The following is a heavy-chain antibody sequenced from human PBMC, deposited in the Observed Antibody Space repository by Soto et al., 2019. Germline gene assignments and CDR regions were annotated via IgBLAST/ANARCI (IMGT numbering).Heavy chain of an antibody. CDR2: IYYSGST. V-gene: IGHV4-31*03. D-gene: IGHD2-2*01. J-gene: IGHJ6*03. Sequence: QVQLQESGPGLVKPSQTLSLTCTVSGGSISSGGYYWSWIRQHPGKGLEWIGYIYYSGSTYYNPSLKSRVTISVYTSKNQFSLKLSSVTAADTAVYSCASAYQLLNPRGYYYYYYMDVWGKGTTVTVSS. CDR3: ASAYQLLNPRGYYYYYYMDV. CDR1: GGSISSGGYY.